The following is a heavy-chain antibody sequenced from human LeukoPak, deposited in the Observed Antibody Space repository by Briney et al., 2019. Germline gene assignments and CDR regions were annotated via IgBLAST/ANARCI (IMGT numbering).Heavy chain of an antibody. D-gene: IGHD3-10*01. V-gene: IGHV4-59*08. CDR3: ARITMVRGVTPYYYYGMDV. CDR1: GGSISSYY. Sequence: PSETLSLTCTVSGGSISSYYWSWIRQPPGKGLEWIGYIHYSGSTNYNPSLKSRVTISVDTSKNQFSLKLSSVTAADTAVYYCARITMVRGVTPYYYYGMDVWGQGTTVTVSS. CDR2: IHYSGST. J-gene: IGHJ6*02.